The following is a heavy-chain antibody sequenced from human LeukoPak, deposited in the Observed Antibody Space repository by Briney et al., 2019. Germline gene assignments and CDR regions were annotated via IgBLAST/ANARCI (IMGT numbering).Heavy chain of an antibody. J-gene: IGHJ4*02. D-gene: IGHD2-21*02. Sequence: PGRSLRLSCAASGFTFSSYAMHWVCQAPGKGLEWVAVISYDGSNKYYADSVKGRFTISRDNSKNTLYLQMNSLRAEDTAVYYCARGAIANCGGDCYSDYWGQGTLVTVSS. CDR3: ARGAIANCGGDCYSDY. CDR2: ISYDGSNK. V-gene: IGHV3-30-3*01. CDR1: GFTFSSYA.